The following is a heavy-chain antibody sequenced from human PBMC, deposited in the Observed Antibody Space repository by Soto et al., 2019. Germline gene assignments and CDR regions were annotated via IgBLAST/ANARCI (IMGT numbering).Heavy chain of an antibody. D-gene: IGHD3-3*01. Sequence: PGGSLRLSCAASGFTFRSYALSWVRQAPRKGLEWVSTISGSGSSTYYADSVKGRFTISRDNSKNTLDLQMNSLRAEDTAVYFCAKEGYHDFWSGNYANEPFDPWGQGTLVTVSS. J-gene: IGHJ5*02. CDR2: ISGSGSST. CDR1: GFTFRSYA. V-gene: IGHV3-23*01. CDR3: AKEGYHDFWSGNYANEPFDP.